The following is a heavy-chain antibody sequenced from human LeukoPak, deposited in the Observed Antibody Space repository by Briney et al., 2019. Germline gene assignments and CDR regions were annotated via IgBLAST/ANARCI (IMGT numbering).Heavy chain of an antibody. Sequence: GGSLRLSCAASGFSFSDYYMTWIRQAPGKGLEWVAYIKQDGSEKYYVDSVKGRFTISRDNAKNSLYLQMNSLRAEDTAVYYCAREDVTFGVALPGGVDYWGQGTLVTVSS. CDR3: AREDVTFGVALPGGVDY. CDR2: IKQDGSEK. D-gene: IGHD3-3*01. CDR1: GFSFSDYY. J-gene: IGHJ4*02. V-gene: IGHV3-7*01.